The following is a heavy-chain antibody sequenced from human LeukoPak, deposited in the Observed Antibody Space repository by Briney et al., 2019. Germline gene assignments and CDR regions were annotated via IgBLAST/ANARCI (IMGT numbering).Heavy chain of an antibody. CDR1: DFTFSNYW. CDR2: VYSRGRT. J-gene: IGHJ4*02. D-gene: IGHD1-7*01. CDR3: TREIGGTTVHY. V-gene: IGHV4-4*02. Sequence: PGGSLRLSCVASDFTFSNYWMSWVRQPPGKGLEWIGRVYSRGRTYYNPSLTSRVTVSVDTSKNQFYLKLSSVTAADTAVYYCTREIGGTTVHYWGQGTLVTVSS.